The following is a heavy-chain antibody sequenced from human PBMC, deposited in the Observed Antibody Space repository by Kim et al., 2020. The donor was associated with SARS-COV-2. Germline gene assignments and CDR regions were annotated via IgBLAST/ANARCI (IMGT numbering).Heavy chain of an antibody. CDR2: VYWDDDK. CDR3: ALRREDVRSRYRYSDK. J-gene: IGHJ4*02. V-gene: IGHV2-5*02. D-gene: IGHD1-26*01. Sequence: SGPTLVNPTQTLTLTCTVSGVSLSTSGVSVGWIRQAPGKALEWLALVYWDDDKRYCPSLTNRLTITKDNSRNQVVLTMTSMNPADRATYYCALRREDVRSRYRYSDKWGQGTQVSVSA. CDR1: GVSLSTSGVS.